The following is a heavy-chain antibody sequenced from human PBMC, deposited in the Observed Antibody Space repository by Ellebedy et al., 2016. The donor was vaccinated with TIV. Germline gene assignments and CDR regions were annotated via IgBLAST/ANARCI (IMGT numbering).Heavy chain of an antibody. Sequence: PGGSLRLSCATSGFTFSIYAMHWVRQAPGKGLEWVSSISTSSDEPYYADSVKGRLTVSRDNSANILFLQMGRLRAEDTAVYFCAKGLRYYDILTKKYSYYYGMDVWGRGTTVTVSS. V-gene: IGHV3-23*01. CDR3: AKGLRYYDILTKKYSYYYGMDV. CDR1: GFTFSIYA. J-gene: IGHJ6*02. CDR2: ISTSSDEP. D-gene: IGHD3-9*01.